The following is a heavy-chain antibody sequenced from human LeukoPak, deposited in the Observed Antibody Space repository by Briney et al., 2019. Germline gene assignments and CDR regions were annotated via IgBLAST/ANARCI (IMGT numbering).Heavy chain of an antibody. D-gene: IGHD3-10*01. CDR3: TRALLWFGELSRYYYYYYMDV. J-gene: IGHJ6*03. CDR1: GFTFGDYA. V-gene: IGHV3-49*04. CDR2: IRSKAYGGTT. Sequence: GRSLRLSCTASGFTFGDYAMSWVRQAPGKGLEWVGFIRSKAYGGTTEYAASVKGRFTISRDDSKSIAYLQMNSLKTEDTAVYYCTRALLWFGELSRYYYYYYMDVWGKGTTVTISS.